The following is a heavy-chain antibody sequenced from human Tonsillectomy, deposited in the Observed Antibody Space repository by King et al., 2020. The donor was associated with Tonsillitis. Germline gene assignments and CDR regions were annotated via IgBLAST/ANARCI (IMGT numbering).Heavy chain of an antibody. V-gene: IGHV4-30-2*01. D-gene: IGHD3-22*01. CDR1: GGSISSGGYS. CDR3: ARDRGGHYDSSGYYGDAFDI. Sequence: LQLQESGSGLVKPSQTLSLTCAVSGGSISSGGYSWSWIRQPPGKGLEWIGYIYHSGSTYYNPSLKSRVTISVDRSKNQFSLKLSSVTAADTAVYYCARDRGGHYDSSGYYGDAFDIWGQGTMVTVSS. J-gene: IGHJ3*02. CDR2: IYHSGST.